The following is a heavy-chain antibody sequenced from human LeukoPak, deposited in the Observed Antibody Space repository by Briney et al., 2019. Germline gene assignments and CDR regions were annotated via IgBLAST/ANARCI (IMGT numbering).Heavy chain of an antibody. Sequence: PSETLSLTCTVSGGSLSSYYWSWIRQPPGKGLEWIGYIYYSGSTNYNPSLKSRVTISVDTSKNQFSLKLSSVTAADTAVYYCARQVSVGAFFDYWGQGTLVTVSS. CDR2: IYYSGST. D-gene: IGHD1-26*01. J-gene: IGHJ4*02. CDR3: ARQVSVGAFFDY. V-gene: IGHV4-59*08. CDR1: GGSLSSYY.